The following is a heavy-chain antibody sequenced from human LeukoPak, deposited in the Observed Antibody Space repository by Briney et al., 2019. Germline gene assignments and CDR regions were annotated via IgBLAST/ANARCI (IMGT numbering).Heavy chain of an antibody. D-gene: IGHD6-13*01. J-gene: IGHJ4*02. V-gene: IGHV4-34*01. CDR1: GGSISSYY. CDR3: ARGRLRAAGTPGYFDY. Sequence: PSETLSLTCTVSGGSISSYYWSWIRQPPGKGLEWIGEINHSGSTNYNPSLKSRVTISVDTSKNQFSLKLSSVTAADTAVYYCARGRLRAAGTPGYFDYWGQGTLVTVSS. CDR2: INHSGST.